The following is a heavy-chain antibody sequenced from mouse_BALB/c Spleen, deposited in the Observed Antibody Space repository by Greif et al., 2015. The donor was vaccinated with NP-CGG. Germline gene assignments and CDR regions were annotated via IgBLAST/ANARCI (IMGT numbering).Heavy chain of an antibody. Sequence: QVQLQQSGAELVMPGASVKMSCKASGYTFTDYWMHWVKQRPGQGLEWIGAIDTSDSYTSYNQKFKGKATLTVDESSSTAYMQLSSLTSEDSAVYYCARATMITEAWFAYWGQGTLVTVSA. CDR1: GYTFTDYW. CDR3: ARATMITEAWFAY. J-gene: IGHJ3*01. CDR2: IDTSDSYT. V-gene: IGHV1-69*01. D-gene: IGHD2-4*01.